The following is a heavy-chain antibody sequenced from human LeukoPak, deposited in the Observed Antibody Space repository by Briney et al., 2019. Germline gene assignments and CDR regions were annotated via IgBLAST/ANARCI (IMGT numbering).Heavy chain of an antibody. CDR3: ARERKSSYDTLTGYYKSDAFDI. V-gene: IGHV1-18*01. D-gene: IGHD3-9*01. CDR2: ISAYNGNT. J-gene: IGHJ3*02. Sequence: GASVKVSCKAAGYSLITYGISWVRQAPGQGLEWMGWISAYNGNTNYAQKLQGRVTVTTDTSTNTAYMELRSLRSDDTAVYYCARERKSSYDTLTGYYKSDAFDIWAKGQWSPSPQ. CDR1: GYSLITYG.